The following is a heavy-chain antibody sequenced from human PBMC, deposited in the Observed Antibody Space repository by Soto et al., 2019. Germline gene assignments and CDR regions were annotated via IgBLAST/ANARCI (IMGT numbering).Heavy chain of an antibody. V-gene: IGHV1-69*13. CDR1: GGTFSSYT. D-gene: IGHD6-6*01. J-gene: IGHJ4*02. Sequence: GASVKVSCKASGGTFSSYTISWVRQAPGQGLEWMGGIIPIFGTANYAQKFQGRVTITADESTSTAYMELSSLRSEDTAVYYCAQVSVRQLSTEDALDYWGQGTLVTVSS. CDR2: IIPIFGTA. CDR3: AQVSVRQLSTEDALDY.